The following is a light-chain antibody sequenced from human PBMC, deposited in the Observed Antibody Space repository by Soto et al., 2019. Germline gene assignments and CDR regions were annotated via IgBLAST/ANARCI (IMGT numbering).Light chain of an antibody. CDR2: DAS. J-gene: IGKJ1*01. CDR1: QSISTW. Sequence: DIQMTQSPSALSASVGDRVTITCRASQSISTWLAWYQQKPGNAPKLLIFDASNLESGVPSRFSGSGSGTEFTLTIDSLQPDDFVTYYCQQYNSDSRTFGKGLSWISN. V-gene: IGKV1-5*01. CDR3: QQYNSDSRT.